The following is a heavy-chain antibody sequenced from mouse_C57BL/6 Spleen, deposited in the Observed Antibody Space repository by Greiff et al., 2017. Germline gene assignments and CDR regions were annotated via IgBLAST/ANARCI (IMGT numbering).Heavy chain of an antibody. J-gene: IGHJ1*03. V-gene: IGHV1-26*01. CDR1: GYTFTDYY. D-gene: IGHD2-3*01. CDR2: INPNNGGT. Sequence: EVKLQQSGPELVKPGASVKISCKASGYTFTDYYMNWVKQSHGKSLEWIGVINPNNGGTSYNRKFKGKATLTVDTSSSTAYMERRSLTTEGAAVDYCARAYDGYFSWYFDVWGTGTTVTVSA. CDR3: ARAYDGYFSWYFDV.